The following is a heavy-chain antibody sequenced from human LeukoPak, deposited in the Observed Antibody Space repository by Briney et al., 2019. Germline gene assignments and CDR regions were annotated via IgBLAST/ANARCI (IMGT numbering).Heavy chain of an antibody. CDR3: ASGGMGARKYYSDPFHY. CDR2: IYSAGST. CDR1: GFTVSSNY. V-gene: IGHV3-53*01. D-gene: IGHD3-10*01. Sequence: PGGSLILSCAASGFTVSSNYMSWVRQTPGKGLEWVSIIYSAGSTYYADSVRGRFTISRDSSKNTVCLQMNSLRAEDTAVYYCASGGMGARKYYSDPFHYWGQGTLVTVSS. J-gene: IGHJ4*02.